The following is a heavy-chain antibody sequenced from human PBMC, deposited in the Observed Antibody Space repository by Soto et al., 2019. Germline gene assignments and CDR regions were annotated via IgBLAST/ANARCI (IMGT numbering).Heavy chain of an antibody. Sequence: SETLSLTCTVSGGSISSYYWNWIRQPPGKGLEWIGYIYNSGSTNYNPSLKSRVTISVDTSKNQLSLKLSSVTAADTAVYYCARGQYSSGYYYFDSWGQGTLVTVSS. CDR3: ARGQYSSGYYYFDS. CDR1: GGSISSYY. D-gene: IGHD6-19*01. V-gene: IGHV4-59*01. J-gene: IGHJ4*02. CDR2: IYNSGST.